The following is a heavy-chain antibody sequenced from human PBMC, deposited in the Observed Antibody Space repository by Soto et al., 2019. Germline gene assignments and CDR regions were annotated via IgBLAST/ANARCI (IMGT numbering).Heavy chain of an antibody. CDR1: GGTFSSYT. Sequence: GASVKVCCKASGGTFSSYTISWVRQAPGQGLEWMGRIIPILGIANYAQKFQGRVTITADKSTSTAYMELSSLRSEDTAVYYCARENYCSSTSCYSSGWFDPCGQETLVPVSS. CDR3: ARENYCSSTSCYSSGWFDP. J-gene: IGHJ5*02. D-gene: IGHD2-2*01. CDR2: IIPILGIA. V-gene: IGHV1-69*04.